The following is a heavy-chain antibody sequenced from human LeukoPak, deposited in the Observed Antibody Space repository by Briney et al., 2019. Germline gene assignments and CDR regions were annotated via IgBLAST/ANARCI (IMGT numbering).Heavy chain of an antibody. CDR2: ISSSSSYI. J-gene: IGHJ4*02. V-gene: IGHV3-21*01. CDR1: GFTFSSYS. Sequence: GGSLRFSCAASGFTFSSYSMNWVRQAPGKGLEWVSSISSSSSYIYYADSVKGRFTISRDNAKNSLYLQMNSLRAEDTAVYYCARIWFGEFDYWGQGTLVTVSS. CDR3: ARIWFGEFDY. D-gene: IGHD3-10*01.